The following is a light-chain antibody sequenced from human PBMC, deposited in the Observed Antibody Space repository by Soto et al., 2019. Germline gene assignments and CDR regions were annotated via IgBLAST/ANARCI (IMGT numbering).Light chain of an antibody. V-gene: IGKV3-20*01. CDR1: QSVSGSY. CDR2: GAS. Sequence: IVLTQSPGTLSLSPGDRATLSCMASQSVSGSYLAWYQQKPGLAPRLLIYGASIRATGIPDRFSGSGSGTVCTLTISRLEPEDFAVYYCQQYGSSPRTFGQGTKVEIK. J-gene: IGKJ1*01. CDR3: QQYGSSPRT.